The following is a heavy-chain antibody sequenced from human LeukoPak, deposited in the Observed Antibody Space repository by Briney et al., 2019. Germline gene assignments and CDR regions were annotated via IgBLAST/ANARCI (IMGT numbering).Heavy chain of an antibody. CDR2: IYSGGST. Sequence: PGGSLRLSCAASGFTVSSNYMSWVRQAPGKGLEWVSVIYSGGSTYYADSVKGRFTISGDNSKNTLYLQMNSLRAEDTAVYYCARDRRGEQWLAPSYYYYGMDVWGQGTTVTVSS. J-gene: IGHJ6*02. V-gene: IGHV3-66*01. CDR1: GFTVSSNY. CDR3: ARDRRGEQWLAPSYYYYGMDV. D-gene: IGHD6-19*01.